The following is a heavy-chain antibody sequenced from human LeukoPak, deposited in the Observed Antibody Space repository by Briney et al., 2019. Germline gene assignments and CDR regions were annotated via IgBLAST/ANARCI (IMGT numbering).Heavy chain of an antibody. V-gene: IGHV3-7*01. CDR2: IKQDGSEK. J-gene: IGHJ4*02. Sequence: GGSLRLSCAAAGFRFSTYWMSWVRQAPGKGLEWVANIKQDGSEKYYVDSVKGRFTISRDNAKNSLYLQMNSLRAEDTAVYYCARDNPPSYYDFWSGYSPFDYWGQGTLVTVSS. D-gene: IGHD3-3*01. CDR3: ARDNPPSYYDFWSGYSPFDY. CDR1: GFRFSTYW.